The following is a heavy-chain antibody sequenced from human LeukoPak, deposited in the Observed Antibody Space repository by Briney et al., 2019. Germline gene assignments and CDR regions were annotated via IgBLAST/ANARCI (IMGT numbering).Heavy chain of an antibody. CDR3: ARDGRMVLFDY. Sequence: GGSLRLSCAASGFIVSGDFMSWVRQAPGKGLEWVSVIYSDGSTYYADSVKGRFTISRDNAKNSLYLQMNSLRAEDTAVYYCARDGRMVLFDYWGQGTLVTVSS. CDR1: GFIVSGDF. CDR2: IYSDGST. D-gene: IGHD3-10*01. J-gene: IGHJ4*02. V-gene: IGHV3-66*01.